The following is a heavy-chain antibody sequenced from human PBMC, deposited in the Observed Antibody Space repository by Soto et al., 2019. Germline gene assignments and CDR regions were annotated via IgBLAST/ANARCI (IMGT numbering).Heavy chain of an antibody. Sequence: SLRLSCAASGFTFSSYAMSWVRQAPGKGLEWVSAISGSGGSTYYADSVKGRFTISRDNSKNTLYLQMNSLRAEDTAVYYCAKGGGYSYGYEVFYFDYWGQGTLVTVSS. CDR2: ISGSGGST. CDR3: AKGGGYSYGYEVFYFDY. CDR1: GFTFSSYA. J-gene: IGHJ4*02. V-gene: IGHV3-23*01. D-gene: IGHD5-18*01.